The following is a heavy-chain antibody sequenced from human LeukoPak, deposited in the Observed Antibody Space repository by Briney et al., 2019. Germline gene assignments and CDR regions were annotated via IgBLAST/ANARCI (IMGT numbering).Heavy chain of an antibody. D-gene: IGHD5-18*01. CDR1: GFTFSSYE. J-gene: IGHJ4*02. CDR3: AKSRYSYGYSSAFDY. Sequence: PGGSLRLSCAASGFTFSSYEMNWVRQAPGKGLEWVSYISSSGSTIYYADSVKGRFTISRDNAKNSLYLQMNSLRAEDTALYYCAKSRYSYGYSSAFDYWGQGTLVIVSS. CDR2: ISSSGSTI. V-gene: IGHV3-48*03.